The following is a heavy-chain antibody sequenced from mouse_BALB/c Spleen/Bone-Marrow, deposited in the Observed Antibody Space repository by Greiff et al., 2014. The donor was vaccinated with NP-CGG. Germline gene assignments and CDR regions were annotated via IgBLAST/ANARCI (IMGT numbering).Heavy chain of an antibody. Sequence: EVKLQESGAELVKPGASVKLSCSASGFNIKDTYMRWVKQRPEQGLEWIGRIDPANGNTKYDPKFQDKATITADTSSNTVDLQLSSLTFEDTAVYYCARQEFAIYWYVDVWGAGTTVTVSS. J-gene: IGHJ1*01. V-gene: IGHV14-3*02. CDR2: IDPANGNT. CDR3: ARQEFAIYWYVDV. CDR1: GFNIKDTY. D-gene: IGHD1-3*01.